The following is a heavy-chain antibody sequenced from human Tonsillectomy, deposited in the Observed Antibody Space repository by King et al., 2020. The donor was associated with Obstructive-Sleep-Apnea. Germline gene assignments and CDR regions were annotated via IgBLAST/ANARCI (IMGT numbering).Heavy chain of an antibody. CDR1: VYIFTTFY. CDR2: IYPRDGST. Sequence: VQLVESGAEVKGPGASVKISCKASVYIFTTFYVHWVRQAPGQGLEWMGVIYPRDGSTGYAQKFQGRATMTRDTSTSTVYMDLGSLSSEDTAAYYCVVGLAYCGADCGQVTAFDIWGQGTMVTVSS. D-gene: IGHD2-21*02. CDR3: VVGLAYCGADCGQVTAFDI. J-gene: IGHJ3*02. V-gene: IGHV1-46*01.